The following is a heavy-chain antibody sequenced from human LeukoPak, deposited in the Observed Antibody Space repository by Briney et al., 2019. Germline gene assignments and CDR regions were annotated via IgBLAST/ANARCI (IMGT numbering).Heavy chain of an antibody. V-gene: IGHV1-46*01. Sequence: ASVKVSSKASGYIFTSYPMHWVRQAPGQGLEWMGIINPSGGTTSYAQKFQGRVTMTRDTSTSTVYMELSSLRSEDTAVYYCARDAPGIRPWGQGTLVTVSS. CDR3: ARDAPGIRP. CDR1: GYIFTSYP. J-gene: IGHJ4*02. D-gene: IGHD1-1*01. CDR2: INPSGGTT.